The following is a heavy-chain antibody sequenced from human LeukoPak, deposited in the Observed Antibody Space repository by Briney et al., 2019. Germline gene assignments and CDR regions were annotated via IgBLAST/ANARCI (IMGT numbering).Heavy chain of an antibody. CDR2: INPNSGDT. Sequence: ASVKVSCKASGYTFTGYYMHWVRQAPGQGLEWMGWINPNSGDTKYSQKFQGRVTMTRDTSISTAYMELSRLRSDDTAVYNCATQRGSYLWGADFDYWGQGTLVTVSS. J-gene: IGHJ4*02. D-gene: IGHD3-16*01. V-gene: IGHV1-2*02. CDR3: ATQRGSYLWGADFDY. CDR1: GYTFTGYY.